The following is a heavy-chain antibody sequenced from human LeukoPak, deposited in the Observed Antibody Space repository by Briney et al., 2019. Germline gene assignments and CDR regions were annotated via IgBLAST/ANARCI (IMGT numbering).Heavy chain of an antibody. D-gene: IGHD1-1*01. CDR1: GGSISSYY. J-gene: IGHJ4*02. V-gene: IGHV4-59*01. Sequence: SETLSLTCTVSGGSISSYYWSWIRQPPGKGLEWIGYIYYSGSTNYNPSLKSRVTISVDTSKNQFSLKLSSVTAADTAVYYCARGERVFDYWGQGTLVTVSS. CDR2: IYYSGST. CDR3: ARGERVFDY.